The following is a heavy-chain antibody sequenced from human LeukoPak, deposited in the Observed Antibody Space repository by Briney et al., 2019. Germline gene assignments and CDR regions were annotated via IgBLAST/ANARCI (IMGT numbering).Heavy chain of an antibody. CDR2: IYSGGST. J-gene: IGHJ4*02. V-gene: IGHV3-53*01. Sequence: PGGSLRLSCAASGFTVSSNYMSWVRQAPGKGLEWVSVIYSGGSTFYADSVKGRFSISRDNAKNSLYLQMNSLRAEDTAVYYCARLIRPYFDYWGQGTLVTVSS. CDR1: GFTVSSNY. CDR3: ARLIRPYFDY.